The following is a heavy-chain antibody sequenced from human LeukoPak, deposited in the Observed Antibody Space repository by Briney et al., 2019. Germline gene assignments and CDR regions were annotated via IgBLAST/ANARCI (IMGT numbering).Heavy chain of an antibody. CDR3: AAKALRFLEWLLSGTG. Sequence: SGGSLRLSCAASGFTFSSYAMSWVRQAPGKGLEWVSAISGSGGSTYYADSVKGRFTISRDNSKNTLYLQMNSLRAEDTAVYYCAAKALRFLEWLLSGTGGGQGTLVTVSS. J-gene: IGHJ4*02. V-gene: IGHV3-23*01. CDR2: ISGSGGST. CDR1: GFTFSSYA. D-gene: IGHD3-3*01.